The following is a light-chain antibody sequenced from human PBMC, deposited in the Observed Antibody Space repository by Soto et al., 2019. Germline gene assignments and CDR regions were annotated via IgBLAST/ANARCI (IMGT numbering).Light chain of an antibody. CDR1: NIGSKS. Sequence: SYELTHPPSVSVAPGKTARITCGGNNIGSKSVHWYQQKPGQAPVLVISYDSDRPSGIPERFSGSNSGNTATLTISRVEAGDEAAYYCQVWDRSSDHVVFGGGTKLTVL. J-gene: IGLJ2*01. CDR2: YDS. CDR3: QVWDRSSDHVV. V-gene: IGLV3-21*04.